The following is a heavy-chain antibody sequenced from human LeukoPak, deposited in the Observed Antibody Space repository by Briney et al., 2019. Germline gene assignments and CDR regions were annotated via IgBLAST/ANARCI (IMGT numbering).Heavy chain of an antibody. CDR1: GASISGSGYY. V-gene: IGHV4-39*01. Sequence: SETLSLTCTVSGASISGSGYYWGWIRQPPGKGLEWIGSIYSSGSTYYNASLQSRVTISIETSKNQFSLKLSSVTAADTAVYYCASGPTGYSSSWYPIDYWGQGTLVTVSS. J-gene: IGHJ4*02. D-gene: IGHD6-13*01. CDR2: IYSSGST. CDR3: ASGPTGYSSSWYPIDY.